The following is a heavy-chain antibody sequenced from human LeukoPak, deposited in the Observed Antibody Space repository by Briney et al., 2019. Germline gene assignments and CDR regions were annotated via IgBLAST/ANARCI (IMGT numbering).Heavy chain of an antibody. Sequence: GGSLRLSCAASGLTFSDYAVHWVRQAPGKGLEWVALISYDGTNKYYGDSVKGRFTISRDNSENTLYLQMNSLRAEDTAVYYCAKAGLWEPPYFDYGGQGTLVTVSS. V-gene: IGHV3-30-3*01. CDR2: ISYDGTNK. CDR1: GLTFSDYA. J-gene: IGHJ4*02. CDR3: AKAGLWEPPYFDY. D-gene: IGHD1-26*01.